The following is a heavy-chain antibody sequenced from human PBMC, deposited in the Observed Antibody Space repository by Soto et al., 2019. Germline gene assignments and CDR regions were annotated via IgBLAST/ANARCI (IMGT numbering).Heavy chain of an antibody. CDR1: GGSINTFY. V-gene: IGHV4-4*07. J-gene: IGHJ4*02. CDR3: AREGSYSAYNFAHGIQLWSFDF. CDR2: IFSSGST. D-gene: IGHD5-12*01. Sequence: SETLSLTCTVSGGSINTFYWSWVRQPAGKGLEWIGRIFSSGSTSFNPSLESRVAMSVDTSKNHFSLNLSSVTAADMAVYYCAREGSYSAYNFAHGIQLWSFDFWGQGALVIVSS.